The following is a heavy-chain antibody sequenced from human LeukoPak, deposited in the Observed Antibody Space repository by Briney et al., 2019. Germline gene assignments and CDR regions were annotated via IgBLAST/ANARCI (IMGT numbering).Heavy chain of an antibody. J-gene: IGHJ2*01. CDR2: IHSNGIT. Sequence: PSETLSLTCTASGGSLFSYYCNSIRQSPGKGLELLGYIHSNGITNYSPSIRSRPTISIATSKNQFSLRLASVTAADTAIYYCARRAYFDSSGYSPTSGYFDLWGRGTLVTVSS. D-gene: IGHD3-22*01. V-gene: IGHV4-4*08. CDR1: GGSLFSYY. CDR3: ARRAYFDSSGYSPTSGYFDL.